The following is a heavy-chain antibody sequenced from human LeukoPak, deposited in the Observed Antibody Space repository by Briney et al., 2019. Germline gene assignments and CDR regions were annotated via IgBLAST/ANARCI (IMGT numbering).Heavy chain of an antibody. Sequence: PGGSLRLSCAASGFTFSSYSMSWVRQAPGKGLDWLSYISSSGSTIYYADSVKGRFTISRDSAKNSLYLQMNSLRAEDTAVYYCARPRSGYYFDHWGQGTLVTVSS. CDR1: GFTFSSYS. D-gene: IGHD1-14*01. J-gene: IGHJ4*02. V-gene: IGHV3-48*01. CDR2: ISSSGSTI. CDR3: ARPRSGYYFDH.